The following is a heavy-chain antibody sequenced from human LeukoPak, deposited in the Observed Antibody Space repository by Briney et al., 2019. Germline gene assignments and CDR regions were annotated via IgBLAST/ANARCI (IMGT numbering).Heavy chain of an antibody. CDR1: GFTFSSYW. J-gene: IGHJ4*02. V-gene: IGHV3-74*01. D-gene: IGHD2-2*01. CDR3: ARGSPSWEDFDY. Sequence: GGSLRLSCAASGFTFSSYWMHWVRQAPGKGLVWVSRINSDGSSTSYADSVKGRFTISRDNAKNTLYLQMNSLRAEDTAVYYCARGSPSWEDFDYWGQGTLVTVSP. CDR2: INSDGSST.